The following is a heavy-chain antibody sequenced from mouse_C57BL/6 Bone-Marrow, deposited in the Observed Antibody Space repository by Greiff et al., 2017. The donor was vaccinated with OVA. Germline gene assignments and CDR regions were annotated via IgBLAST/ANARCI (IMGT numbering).Heavy chain of an antibody. CDR1: GYTFTSYD. CDR2: IYPRDGST. Sequence: QVQLKQSGPELVKPGASVKLSCKASGYTFTSYDINWVKQRPGQGLEWIGWIYPRDGSTKYNEKFKGKATVTVDTSSSTAYMELHSLTSEDSAVYFCARSGYYGSSDFDYWGQGTTLTVSS. CDR3: ARSGYYGSSDFDY. J-gene: IGHJ2*01. D-gene: IGHD1-1*01. V-gene: IGHV1-85*01.